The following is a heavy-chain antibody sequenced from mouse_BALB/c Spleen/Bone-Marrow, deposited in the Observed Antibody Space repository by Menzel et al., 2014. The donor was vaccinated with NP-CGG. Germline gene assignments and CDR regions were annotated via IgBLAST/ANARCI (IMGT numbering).Heavy chain of an antibody. CDR3: SKDGGYDYSYYFDY. CDR2: ISSGGHDT. Sequence: EVMLVESGGGLVKPGGSLKLSCAASGFTFSAYSMSWVRQTPERRLEWVATISSGGHDTYYPDSVKGRFTISRDNAKNTLYLQMNSLKSVDSAVYYCSKDGGYDYSYYFDYWGQGTTLTVSS. J-gene: IGHJ2*01. V-gene: IGHV5-6-4*01. CDR1: GFTFSAYS. D-gene: IGHD2-4*01.